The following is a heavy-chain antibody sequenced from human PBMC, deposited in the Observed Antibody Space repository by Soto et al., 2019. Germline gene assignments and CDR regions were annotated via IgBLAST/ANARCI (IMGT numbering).Heavy chain of an antibody. CDR3: ARVTPGNNLYYFSGLDV. CDR2: ISYEGSNT. Sequence: GGSLGLSSVASGFTFDTYGIHWVRQAPGKGLQWVALISYEGSNTYYADSVRGRFTISRDNSKNTLYLQINALRPEDTGVYYCARVTPGNNLYYFSGLDVWGQGTSVTVSS. D-gene: IGHD1-1*01. V-gene: IGHV3-30-3*01. CDR1: GFTFDTYG. J-gene: IGHJ6*02.